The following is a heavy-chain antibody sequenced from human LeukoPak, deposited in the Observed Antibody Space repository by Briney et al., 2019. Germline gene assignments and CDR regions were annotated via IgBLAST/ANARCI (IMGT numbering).Heavy chain of an antibody. Sequence: GGSLRLSCAASGFTFSSYGMHWVRQAPGKGLEWVAVISYDGSNKYYADSVKGRFTISRDNSKNTLYLQMNSLRAEDTAVYYCARASSGNAFDIWGQGTMVTVSS. CDR3: ARASSGNAFDI. CDR2: ISYDGSNK. CDR1: GFTFSSYG. V-gene: IGHV3-30*03. D-gene: IGHD6-19*01. J-gene: IGHJ3*02.